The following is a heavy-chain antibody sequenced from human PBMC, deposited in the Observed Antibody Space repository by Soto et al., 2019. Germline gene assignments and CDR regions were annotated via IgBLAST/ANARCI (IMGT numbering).Heavy chain of an antibody. CDR2: IYRTGST. D-gene: IGHD1-7*01. CDR3: ASRDPGTSVDY. CDR1: GGSFTSNNW. J-gene: IGHJ4*02. Sequence: QVQLQESGPGLVKPSGTLSLTCAVSGGSFTSNNWWTWVRQPPGQGLEWIGEIYRTGSTNYNPSLKSRVTISLDKSENQFSLTVTSLTAAGTAVYYCASRDPGTSVDYLVQGTLVTVSS. V-gene: IGHV4-4*02.